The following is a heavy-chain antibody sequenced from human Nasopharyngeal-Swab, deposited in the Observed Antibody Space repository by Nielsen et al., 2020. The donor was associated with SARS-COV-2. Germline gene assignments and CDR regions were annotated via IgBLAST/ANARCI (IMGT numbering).Heavy chain of an antibody. V-gene: IGHV1-8*01. Sequence: ASVHVSCKASGYTFINHDINWVRQSTGQGLEGVGWMPHNSGNTGYAQKFQGRVTMTRNTSTRTAYLELRSLRSEDTAVYYCARGGSSLGANLEDPWGQGTLVIVSS. D-gene: IGHD3-10*01. CDR2: MPHNSGNT. CDR3: ARGGSSLGANLEDP. CDR1: GYTFINHD. J-gene: IGHJ5*02.